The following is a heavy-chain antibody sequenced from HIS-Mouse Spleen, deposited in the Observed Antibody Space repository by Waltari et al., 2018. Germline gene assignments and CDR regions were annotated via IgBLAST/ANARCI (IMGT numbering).Heavy chain of an antibody. V-gene: IGHV4-39*07. Sequence: QLQLQESGPGLVKPSETLSLTCTVSGGSISSSSYYWGWIRQPPGKGLEWIGIIYYSGSTYYNPSLKSRVTISVDTSKNQFSLKLSSVTAADTAVYYCARDRSYSSSSGFDYWGQGTLVTVSS. J-gene: IGHJ4*02. CDR2: IYYSGST. CDR1: GGSISSSSYY. CDR3: ARDRSYSSSSGFDY. D-gene: IGHD6-6*01.